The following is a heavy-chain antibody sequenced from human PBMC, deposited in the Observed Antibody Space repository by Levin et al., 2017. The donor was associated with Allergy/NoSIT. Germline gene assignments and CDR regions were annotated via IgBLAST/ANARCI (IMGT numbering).Heavy chain of an antibody. Sequence: GGSLRLSCAVSGFTLSSYEMNWVRQAPGKGLEWLAYINTTGNNIQYADSVKGRFTISRDNAKNALCLQMDSLRAEDTAIYYCTKGSNSGWNWFDPWGQGALVTVSS. V-gene: IGHV3-48*03. CDR3: TKGSNSGWNWFDP. CDR2: INTTGNNI. J-gene: IGHJ5*02. CDR1: GFTLSSYE. D-gene: IGHD6-19*01.